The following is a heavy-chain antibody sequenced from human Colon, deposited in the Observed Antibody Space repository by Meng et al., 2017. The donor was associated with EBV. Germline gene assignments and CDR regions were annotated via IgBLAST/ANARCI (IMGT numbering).Heavy chain of an antibody. J-gene: IGHJ4*02. CDR3: ASFDHIPRRNYFDY. Sequence: VEVEALSPGLGCPFQTLSLTCTFSGGSMSRGNYYWSWIRQPPGKGLEWIGYIHHSGSAYYNPSLKSRVSISVDTSKSQFSLNLNSMTAADTAVYYCASFDHIPRRNYFDYWGQGTLVTVSS. CDR1: GGSMSRGNYY. D-gene: IGHD2-21*01. CDR2: IHHSGSA. V-gene: IGHV4-30-4*01.